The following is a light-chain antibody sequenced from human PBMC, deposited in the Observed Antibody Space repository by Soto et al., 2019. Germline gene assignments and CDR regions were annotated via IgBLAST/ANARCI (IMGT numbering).Light chain of an antibody. CDR2: DVS. CDR1: SSDVGGYNY. Sequence: QSVLTQPASVSGSPGQSITISRTGTSSDVGGYNYVSWYQQHPGKAPKLMIYDVSNRPSGVSNRFSGSKSGNTASLTISGLQSVDEADCYRRSYPSSRTDV. J-gene: IGLJ1*01. V-gene: IGLV2-14*01. CDR3: RSYPSSRTDV.